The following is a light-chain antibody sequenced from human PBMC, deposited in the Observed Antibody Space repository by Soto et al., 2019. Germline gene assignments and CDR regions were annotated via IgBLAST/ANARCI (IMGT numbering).Light chain of an antibody. J-gene: IGLJ2*01. CDR3: QVWDSITDQGV. CDR2: DDS. CDR1: AIGSRS. V-gene: IGLV3-21*02. Sequence: SYELTQPPSVSVAPGQTARITCGGTAIGSRSLHWYQQRPGQAPVVVVYDDSDRPSGIPERFSGSNSGNTATLTISRVEGGDEADYFCQVWDSITDQGVFGGGTKLTVL.